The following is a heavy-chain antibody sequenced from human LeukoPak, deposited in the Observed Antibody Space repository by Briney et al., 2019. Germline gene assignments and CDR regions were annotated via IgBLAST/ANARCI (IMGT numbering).Heavy chain of an antibody. CDR1: GYTFTGYY. D-gene: IGHD2-8*01. J-gene: IGHJ5*02. CDR2: INPNSGGT. CDR3: AREGYCTNGVCYGGNWFDP. Sequence: ASVKVSCKASGYTFTGYYMHWVRQAPGQGLEWMGWINPNSGGTNYAQKFQGRVTMTRDTSTSTAYMELSRLRSDDTAVYYCAREGYCTNGVCYGGNWFDPWGQGTLVTVSS. V-gene: IGHV1-2*02.